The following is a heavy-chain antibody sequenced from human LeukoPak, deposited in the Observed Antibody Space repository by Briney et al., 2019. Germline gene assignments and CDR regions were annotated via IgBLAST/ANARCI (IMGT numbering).Heavy chain of an antibody. CDR2: ISSSGSTI. CDR1: RFTFSDYY. CDR3: ARADSGYPPGYFDY. V-gene: IGHV3-11*01. J-gene: IGHJ4*02. D-gene: IGHD5-12*01. Sequence: GGSLTLSCAASRFTFSDYYMSWIRQAPGKGLEWVSYISSSGSTIYYADSVKGRFTISRDNAKNSLYLQMNSLRAEDTAVYYCARADSGYPPGYFDYWGQGTLVTVSS.